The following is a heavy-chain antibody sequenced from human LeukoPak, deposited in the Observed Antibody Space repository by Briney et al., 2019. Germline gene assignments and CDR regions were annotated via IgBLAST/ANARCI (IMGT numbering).Heavy chain of an antibody. Sequence: PSETLSLTCTVSGGSISSYYWSWIRQPPGKGLEWIGYIYYSGSTNYNPSLKSRVTISVDTSKNQFSLKLSSVTAADTAVYYCARLNSGRFDPWGQGTLVTVSS. CDR2: IYYSGST. V-gene: IGHV4-59*01. CDR1: GGSISSYY. CDR3: ARLNSGRFDP. D-gene: IGHD6-19*01. J-gene: IGHJ5*02.